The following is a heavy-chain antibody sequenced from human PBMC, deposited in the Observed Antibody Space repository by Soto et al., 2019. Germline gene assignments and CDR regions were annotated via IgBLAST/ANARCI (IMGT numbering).Heavy chain of an antibody. CDR3: ARHRSDFWFDP. CDR2: IYYSGST. V-gene: IGHV4-39*01. D-gene: IGHD2-15*01. J-gene: IGHJ5*02. CDR1: GGSISSSSYF. Sequence: QLQLQESGPGLVKPSETLSLTCTVSGGSISSSSYFWGWIRQPPGKGLEWIGSIYYSGSTYYNPSLKSRVTVSVDTSKNQFSLKLNSVTAADTAVYYRARHRSDFWFDPWGQGTLVTVSS.